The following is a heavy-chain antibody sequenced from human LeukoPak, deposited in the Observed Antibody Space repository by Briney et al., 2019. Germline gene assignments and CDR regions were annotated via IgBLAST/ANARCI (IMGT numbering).Heavy chain of an antibody. J-gene: IGHJ3*01. CDR2: IYPGDSDS. CDR1: GFTFSSYW. D-gene: IGHD2-21*02. CDR3: ARGHHVVVATATWASDAFDL. Sequence: GGSLRLSCAASGFTFSSYWMSWVRQMPGKGLEWMGIIYPGDSDSRLSPSLQGQVTISADKSISTAYLQWNSLKASDTAMYYCARGHHVVVATATWASDAFDLWGQGTMVTVSS. V-gene: IGHV5-51*01.